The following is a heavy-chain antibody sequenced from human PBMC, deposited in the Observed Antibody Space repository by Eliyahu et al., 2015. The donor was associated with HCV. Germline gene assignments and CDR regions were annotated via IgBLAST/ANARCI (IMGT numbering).Heavy chain of an antibody. J-gene: IGHJ5*02. Sequence: QVQLVQSGAEVKKPGSSVKVSCKASGGSFSTYTISWVRQAPGQGLEWMGGIHPIFATPNYAQKFQDRVTITADESTSTAYMELSSLRSEDTAVYYCALEGGSSGPRWFDPWGQGTLVTVSS. CDR2: IHPIFATP. CDR1: GGSFSTYT. CDR3: ALEGGSSGPRWFDP. V-gene: IGHV1-69*01. D-gene: IGHD6-19*01.